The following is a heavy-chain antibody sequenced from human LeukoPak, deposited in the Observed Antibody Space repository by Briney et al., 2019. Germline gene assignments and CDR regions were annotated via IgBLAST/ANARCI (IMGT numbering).Heavy chain of an antibody. D-gene: IGHD2/OR15-2a*01. CDR3: ARDSESMPRRFDY. Sequence: ASVKVSCKASGYTFTGYYMHWVRQAPGQGLEWMGWINPNSGGTNYAQKFQGRVTMTRDTSISTACMELSRLRSDDTAVYYCARDSESMPRRFDYWGQGTLVTVSS. CDR2: INPNSGGT. J-gene: IGHJ4*02. CDR1: GYTFTGYY. V-gene: IGHV1-2*02.